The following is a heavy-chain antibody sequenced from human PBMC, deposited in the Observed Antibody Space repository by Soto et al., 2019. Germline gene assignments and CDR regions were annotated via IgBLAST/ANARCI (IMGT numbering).Heavy chain of an antibody. CDR2: IIPIFGTA. D-gene: IGHD6-19*01. Sequence: GASVKVSCKASGGTFSSYAISWVRQAPGQGLEWMGGIIPIFGTANYAQKFQGRVTITADESTSTAYMELSSLRSEDTAVYYCARAARPKAVAEHFDYWGQGTLVTVSS. CDR3: ARAARPKAVAEHFDY. CDR1: GGTFSSYA. J-gene: IGHJ4*02. V-gene: IGHV1-69*13.